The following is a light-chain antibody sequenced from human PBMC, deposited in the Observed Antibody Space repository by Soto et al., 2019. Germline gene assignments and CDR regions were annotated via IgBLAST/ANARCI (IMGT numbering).Light chain of an antibody. J-gene: IGLJ1*01. V-gene: IGLV2-14*01. CDR2: EVS. CDR3: SSFTNTITRYA. CDR1: SSDLGGCNY. Sequence: QSALTQPPSASGSPGQPVTISCTGTSSDLGGCNYVSWFQHHPGKAPKLIIYEVSYRPSGVSNRFSGSKSGDTASLTISGLQAEDEADYYCSSFTNTITRYAFGTGTKLTVL.